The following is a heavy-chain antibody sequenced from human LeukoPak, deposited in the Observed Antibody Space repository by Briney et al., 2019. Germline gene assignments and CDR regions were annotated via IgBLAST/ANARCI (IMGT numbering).Heavy chain of an antibody. D-gene: IGHD3-22*01. Sequence: GGSLRLSCAASGFIFSSYGMHWVRQAPGKGLEWVAVAYHDEWPGNSKYYVDSVKGRFTVSRDNSKNTLYLQMGSLRAEDTAVYYCAKAVDSRGYNYERGADYWGQGTLVTVSS. CDR3: AKAVDSRGYNYERGADY. J-gene: IGHJ4*02. CDR2: AYHDEWPGNSK. V-gene: IGHV3-33*06. CDR1: GFIFSSYG.